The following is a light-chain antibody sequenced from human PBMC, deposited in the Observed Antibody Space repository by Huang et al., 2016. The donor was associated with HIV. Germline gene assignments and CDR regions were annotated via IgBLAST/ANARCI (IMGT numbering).Light chain of an antibody. CDR1: QRVSSSF. J-gene: IGKJ2*01. V-gene: IGKV3-20*01. CDR3: QQYATSPYT. CDR2: GAS. Sequence: EIVLTQSPGTLSLSSGERATLSCRASQRVSSSFLAWYQQKPGQAPRLLIYGASSRATGGPDRCSGSGSGTDFTLTISRLDPEDFAVYYCQQYATSPYTFGQGTKLEIK.